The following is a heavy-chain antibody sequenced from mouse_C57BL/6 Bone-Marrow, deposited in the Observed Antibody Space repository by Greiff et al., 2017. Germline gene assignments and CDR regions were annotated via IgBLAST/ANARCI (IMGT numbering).Heavy chain of an antibody. D-gene: IGHD2-1*01. CDR1: GFTFSSYA. CDR2: ISDGGSYT. J-gene: IGHJ2*01. V-gene: IGHV5-4*01. Sequence: EVKLMESGGGLVKPGGSLKLSCAASGFTFSSYAMSWVRQTPEKRLEWVATISDGGSYTYYPDNVKGRFTISRDNAKNNLYLQMSHLKSEDTAMYYCARDKVNYDYFDYWGQGTTLTVSS. CDR3: ARDKVNYDYFDY.